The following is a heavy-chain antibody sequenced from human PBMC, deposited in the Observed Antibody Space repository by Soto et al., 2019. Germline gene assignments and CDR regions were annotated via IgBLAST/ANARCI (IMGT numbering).Heavy chain of an antibody. D-gene: IGHD3-22*01. CDR1: GGSISSGDYY. J-gene: IGHJ6*02. Sequence: PSETLSLTCTVSGGSISSGDYYWSWIRQPPGKGLEWIGYIYYSGSTYYNPSLKSRVTISVDTSKNQFSLKLSSVTAADTAVYYCARGREQHYYDRYYYGMDVCGQGTTVTVSS. CDR3: ARGREQHYYDRYYYGMDV. CDR2: IYYSGST. V-gene: IGHV4-30-4*01.